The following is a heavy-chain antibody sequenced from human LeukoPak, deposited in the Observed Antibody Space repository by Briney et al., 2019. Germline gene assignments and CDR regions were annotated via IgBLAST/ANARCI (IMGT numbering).Heavy chain of an antibody. V-gene: IGHV4-34*01. CDR3: ANDFWSGVDY. Sequence: SETLSLTCAVYGGSFSGYYWSWIRQPPGKGLEWIGEINHSGSTNYNPSLKSRVTISVDTSKNQFSLKLSSVTAADTAVYYCANDFWSGVDYWGQGTLVTVSS. J-gene: IGHJ4*02. CDR1: GGSFSGYY. CDR2: INHSGST. D-gene: IGHD3-3*01.